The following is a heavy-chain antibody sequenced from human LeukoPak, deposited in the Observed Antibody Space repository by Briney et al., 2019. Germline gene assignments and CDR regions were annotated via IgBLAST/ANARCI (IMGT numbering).Heavy chain of an antibody. V-gene: IGHV1-69*05. D-gene: IGHD3-22*01. J-gene: IGHJ4*02. CDR2: IVPTLRRA. CDR1: GDTFSNYA. CDR3: ARDRYYDSRGNFYESGY. Sequence: SVKVSCKTSGDTFSNYAITWVRQAPGPGLEWMGGIVPTLRRANYAQKFKGRVTITTDEASTTAYMELNGLTYDDTAVYYCARDRYYDSRGNFYESGYWGQGTLVTVSS.